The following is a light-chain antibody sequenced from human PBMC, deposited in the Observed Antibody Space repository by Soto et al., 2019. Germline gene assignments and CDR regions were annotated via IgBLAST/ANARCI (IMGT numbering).Light chain of an antibody. CDR3: QQAASFPIT. Sequence: IQLTQSPSFLSASVGDRVTIPCRASQGISNYLAWYQQKPGKAPNLLIYTGSSLQSGVPSRFSGSGSGTDFTLTINSLQPEDFATYYCQQAASFPITFGQGTRLEIK. CDR2: TGS. V-gene: IGKV1-12*01. J-gene: IGKJ5*01. CDR1: QGISNY.